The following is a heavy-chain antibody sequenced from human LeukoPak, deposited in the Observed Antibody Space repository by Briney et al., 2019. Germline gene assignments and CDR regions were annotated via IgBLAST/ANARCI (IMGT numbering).Heavy chain of an antibody. CDR2: IYHSGST. CDR3: ARDARPFDY. V-gene: IGHV4-38-2*02. CDR1: GYSISSGYY. Sequence: SETLSLTCTVSGYSISSGYYWGWIRQPPGKGLEWIGSIYHSGSTYYNPSLKSRVTISVDTSKNQFSLKLSSVTAADTAVYYCARDARPFDYWGQGTLVTISS. J-gene: IGHJ4*02.